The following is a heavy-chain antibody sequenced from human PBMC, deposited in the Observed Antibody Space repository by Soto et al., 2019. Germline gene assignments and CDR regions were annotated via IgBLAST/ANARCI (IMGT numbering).Heavy chain of an antibody. CDR2: FDPEDGET. CDR3: ADGYRSSFAIDY. D-gene: IGHD6-13*01. V-gene: IGHV1-24*01. CDR1: GYTLTELS. Sequence: ASVKVSCKVSGYTLTELSMHWVRQAPGKGLEWMGGFDPEDGETIYAQKFQGRVTMTEDTSTDTAYMELSSLRSEDTAVYYCADGYRSSFAIDYWGQGTLVTVSS. J-gene: IGHJ4*02.